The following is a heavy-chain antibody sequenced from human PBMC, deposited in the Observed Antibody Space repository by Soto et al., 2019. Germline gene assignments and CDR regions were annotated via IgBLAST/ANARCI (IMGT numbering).Heavy chain of an antibody. D-gene: IGHD2-2*01. CDR3: ARGYCSSTSCYWFDY. J-gene: IGHJ4*02. Sequence: ASVKVSCKASGYTFTSYGISWVRQAPGQGLEWMGWISAYNGNTNYAQKLQGRVTMTTDTSTSTAYMELRSLGSDDTAVYYCARGYCSSTSCYWFDYWGQGTLVTVSS. CDR2: ISAYNGNT. V-gene: IGHV1-18*01. CDR1: GYTFTSYG.